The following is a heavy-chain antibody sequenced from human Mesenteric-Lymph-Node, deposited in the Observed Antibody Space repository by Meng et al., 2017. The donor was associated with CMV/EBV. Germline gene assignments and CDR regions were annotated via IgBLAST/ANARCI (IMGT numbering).Heavy chain of an antibody. Sequence: TGYYIHWVRQAPGQGLEWMGRINTDTGGTNYAQKFQGRVTMTSDTSITTAYMELNTLRSDDTAIYYCARGSGYCTSDTCYQAYYFDSWGQGTLVTVSS. CDR2: INTDTGGT. V-gene: IGHV1-2*06. CDR3: ARGSGYCTSDTCYQAYYFDS. CDR1: TGYY. J-gene: IGHJ4*02. D-gene: IGHD2-2*03.